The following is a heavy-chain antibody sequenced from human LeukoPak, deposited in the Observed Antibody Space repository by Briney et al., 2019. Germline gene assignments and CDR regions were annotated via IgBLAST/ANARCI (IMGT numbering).Heavy chain of an antibody. CDR1: GGTFSSYA. CDR3: ARDQVYDFWSGYYV. CDR2: IIPIFGTA. Sequence: SVKVSCKASGGTFSSYAISWVRQAPGQGLEWMGGIIPIFGTANYAQKFQGRVTITTDESTSTAYMELSSLRSEDTAGYYCARDQVYDFWSGYYVWGQGTLVTVSS. V-gene: IGHV1-69*05. J-gene: IGHJ4*02. D-gene: IGHD3-3*01.